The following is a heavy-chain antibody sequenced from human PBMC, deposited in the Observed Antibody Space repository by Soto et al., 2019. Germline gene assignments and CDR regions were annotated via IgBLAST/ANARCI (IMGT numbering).Heavy chain of an antibody. J-gene: IGHJ6*02. CDR3: ARVAFSYFGMDV. D-gene: IGHD3-3*02. CDR1: GGAISSYY. Sequence: SQTLSLTCSVPGGAISSYYWSWVRQPAGKGLEWIGRVFSSGSTNYNASLRSRVTMSIDTSKNEVSLTLRSVTAADTAVYYCARVAFSYFGMDVWRPGTTVTVSS. V-gene: IGHV4-4*07. CDR2: VFSSGST.